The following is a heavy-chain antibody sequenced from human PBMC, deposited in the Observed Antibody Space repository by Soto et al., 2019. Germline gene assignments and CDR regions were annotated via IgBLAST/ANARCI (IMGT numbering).Heavy chain of an antibody. CDR2: INHSGST. V-gene: IGHV4-34*01. CDR1: GGSFSGYY. D-gene: IGHD5-18*01. Sequence: QVQLQPWGAGLLKPSETLSLTCAVYGGSFSGYYWSWIRQPPGKGLEWIGEINHSGSTNYNPSLKSRVTITVDTAKNQLSLKLSSVTAADTAVYYWARGYSYGKTPYYYYYYRDVWGKGTTVTVSS. CDR3: ARGYSYGKTPYYYYYYRDV. J-gene: IGHJ6*03.